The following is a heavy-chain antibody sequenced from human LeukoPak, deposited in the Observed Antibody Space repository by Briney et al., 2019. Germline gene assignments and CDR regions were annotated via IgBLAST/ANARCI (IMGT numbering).Heavy chain of an antibody. J-gene: IGHJ4*02. V-gene: IGHV3-30*02. CDR2: IRYDGSNK. CDR3: AKDYIAEYSSGWYFDY. D-gene: IGHD6-19*01. Sequence: GGSLRLSCAASGFTFSSYEMNWVRQAPGKGLEWVAFIRYDGSNKYYADSVKGRFTISRDNSKNTLYLQMNSLRAEDTAVYYCAKDYIAEYSSGWYFDYWGQGTLVTVSS. CDR1: GFTFSSYE.